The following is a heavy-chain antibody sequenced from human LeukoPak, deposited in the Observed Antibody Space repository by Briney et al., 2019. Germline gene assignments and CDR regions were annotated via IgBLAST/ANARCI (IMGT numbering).Heavy chain of an antibody. J-gene: IGHJ5*02. CDR1: GYTFTGDY. V-gene: IGHV1-2*02. Sequence: ASVKVSCKASGYTFTGDYVLWVRQAPGQGLEWMGWINPNRGDTNYAQKFQSRVTMTRDTSISTAYMELSGLKSDDTAVYYCARWVGYSNWFDPWGQGTLVTVSS. CDR3: ARWVGYSNWFDP. D-gene: IGHD2-15*01. CDR2: INPNRGDT.